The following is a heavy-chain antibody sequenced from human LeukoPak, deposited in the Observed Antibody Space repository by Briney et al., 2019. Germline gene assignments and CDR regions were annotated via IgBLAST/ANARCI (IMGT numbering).Heavy chain of an antibody. D-gene: IGHD3-22*01. CDR2: ISSSGSTI. CDR1: GFTFSSYE. CDR3: ARWDFDSSGYYSFDY. V-gene: IGHV3-48*03. J-gene: IGHJ4*02. Sequence: GGSLRLSCAASGFTFSSYEMNWVGQAPGKGLEWVSYISSSGSTIYYADSVKGRFTISRDNAKNSLYLQMNSLRAEDTAVYYCARWDFDSSGYYSFDYWGQGTLVTVSS.